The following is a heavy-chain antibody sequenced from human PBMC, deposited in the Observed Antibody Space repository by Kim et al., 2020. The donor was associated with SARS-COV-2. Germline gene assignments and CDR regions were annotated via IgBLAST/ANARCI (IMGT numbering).Heavy chain of an antibody. D-gene: IGHD3-16*01. CDR2: GGT. Sequence: GGTSSDPSLKSRVTISVDKSKNQFSLKLSSVIAADTAVYYCASGGEFFNDWGQGTLVTVSP. J-gene: IGHJ4*02. CDR3: ASGGEFFND. V-gene: IGHV4-59*09.